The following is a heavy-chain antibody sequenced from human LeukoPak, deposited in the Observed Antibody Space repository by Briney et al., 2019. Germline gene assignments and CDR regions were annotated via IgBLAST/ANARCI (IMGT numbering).Heavy chain of an antibody. CDR1: GYTFTSYG. V-gene: IGHV1-2*02. J-gene: IGHJ4*02. CDR3: ARGVNY. Sequence: GASVKVSCKASGYTFTSYGISWVRQAPGQGLEWMGWINPNSGGTNYAQKFQDRVTMTRDTSISTAYMELSRLRSDDTAVYFCARGVNYWGQGTLVTVSS. CDR2: INPNSGGT.